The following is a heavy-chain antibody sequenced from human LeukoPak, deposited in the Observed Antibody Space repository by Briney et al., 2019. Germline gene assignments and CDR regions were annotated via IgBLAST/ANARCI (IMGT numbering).Heavy chain of an antibody. Sequence: SETLSLTCTVSGGSISSYYWSWIRQPPEKGLEWIGYIYNSGSTNYNPSLKSRVTISVDTSKNQFSLRLSSVTAADTAVYHCARHYDILTGYSSDAFDFWGQGTMVTVSS. J-gene: IGHJ3*01. CDR1: GGSISSYY. CDR3: ARHYDILTGYSSDAFDF. D-gene: IGHD3-9*01. V-gene: IGHV4-59*01. CDR2: IYNSGST.